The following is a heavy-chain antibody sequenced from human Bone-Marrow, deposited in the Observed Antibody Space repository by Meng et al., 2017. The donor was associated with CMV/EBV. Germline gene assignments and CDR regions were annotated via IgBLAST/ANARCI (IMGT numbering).Heavy chain of an antibody. CDR1: GYNFTRNA. Sequence: KVYCKASGYNFTRNAMHWVRQAPGQRPEWMGYIFTDTGNTRYSQKFQDRITITRDTSATTVYMEMSSLRFEDTAVYFCARGAGGYDFWGQGTLVTVSS. J-gene: IGHJ4*02. D-gene: IGHD2-15*01. CDR2: IFTDTGNT. V-gene: IGHV1-3*04. CDR3: ARGAGGYDF.